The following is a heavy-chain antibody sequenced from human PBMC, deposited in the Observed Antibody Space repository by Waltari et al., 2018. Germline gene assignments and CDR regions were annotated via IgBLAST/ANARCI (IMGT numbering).Heavy chain of an antibody. Sequence: EVQLVESGGGLVKPGGSLRLSCAASGFTFSSYSMNWVRQAPGKGLEWVSSISSSSSYIYYADSVKGRFTISRDNAKNSLYLQMNSLRAEDTAVYYCARVPLIYYCGGDCPPDYWGQGTLVTVSS. CDR3: ARVPLIYYCGGDCPPDY. J-gene: IGHJ4*02. V-gene: IGHV3-21*01. CDR1: GFTFSSYS. D-gene: IGHD2-21*01. CDR2: ISSSSSYI.